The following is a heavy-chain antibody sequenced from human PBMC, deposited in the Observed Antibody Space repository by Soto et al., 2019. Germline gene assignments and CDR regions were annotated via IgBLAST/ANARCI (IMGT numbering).Heavy chain of an antibody. J-gene: IGHJ6*03. V-gene: IGHV4-39*01. CDR3: ARSLGYCSGGSCYSYYYYMDV. D-gene: IGHD2-15*01. Sequence: QLQLQESGPGLVKPSETLSLTCTVSGGSISSSSYYWGWIRQPPGKGLEWIGSIYYSGSTYYNPSLKSRVTISVATSKNQFSLKLSSVTAADTAVYYCARSLGYCSGGSCYSYYYYMDVWGKGTTVTVSS. CDR1: GGSISSSSYY. CDR2: IYYSGST.